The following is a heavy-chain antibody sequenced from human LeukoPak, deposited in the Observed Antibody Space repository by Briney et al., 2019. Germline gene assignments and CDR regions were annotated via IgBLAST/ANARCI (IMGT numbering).Heavy chain of an antibody. CDR2: INPSGGST. V-gene: IGHV1-46*01. Sequence: ASVTVSFKASGYTFTIYYMHWVRQAPGQGLEWMGIINPSGGSTSYAQKFQGRVTITRDTSTSTVYMELSSLRSEDTAVYYCASWVTRCSSTSCPPDYWGQGTLVTVSS. J-gene: IGHJ4*02. CDR3: ASWVTRCSSTSCPPDY. CDR1: GYTFTIYY. D-gene: IGHD2-2*01.